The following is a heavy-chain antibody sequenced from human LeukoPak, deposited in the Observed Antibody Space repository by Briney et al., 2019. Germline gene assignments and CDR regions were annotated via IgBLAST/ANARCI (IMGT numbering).Heavy chain of an antibody. Sequence: PGESLKISCKGSGYSFTIYWIAWVRQMPGKGLEWMGIIYPGDSNTRYSPSFQGQVTISADKSVTTAYLQWSSLKASDTAMYYCARLLERYGFDLWGQGTVVTVSS. V-gene: IGHV5-51*01. CDR1: GYSFTIYW. CDR2: IYPGDSNT. CDR3: ARLLERYGFDL. J-gene: IGHJ3*01. D-gene: IGHD1-1*01.